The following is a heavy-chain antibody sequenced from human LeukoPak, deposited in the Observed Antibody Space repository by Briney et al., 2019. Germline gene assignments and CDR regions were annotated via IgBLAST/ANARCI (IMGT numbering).Heavy chain of an antibody. CDR1: GYTFTSYA. CDR3: ARGDSYGPYDY. D-gene: IGHD5-18*01. CDR2: INGGNGNT. V-gene: IGHV1-3*01. Sequence: ASVKVSCKASGYTFTSYAMHWVRQAPGQRLEWMGWINGGNGNTKYSQKFQGRVTITRDTSASTAYMELSSLTSEDTALYYCARGDSYGPYDYWGQGTLVTVSS. J-gene: IGHJ4*02.